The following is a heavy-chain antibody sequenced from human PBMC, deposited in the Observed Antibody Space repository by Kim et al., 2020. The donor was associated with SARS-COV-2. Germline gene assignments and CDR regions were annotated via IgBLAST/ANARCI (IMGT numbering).Heavy chain of an antibody. CDR3: AKGVGYYYGSGSYVRRYYYYGMDV. V-gene: IGHV3-9*01. D-gene: IGHD3-10*01. CDR1: GFTFDDYA. CDR2: ISWNSGSI. J-gene: IGHJ6*02. Sequence: GGSLRLSCAASGFTFDDYAMHWVRQAPGKGLEWVSGISWNSGSIGYADSVKGRFTISRDNAKNSLYLQMNSLRAEDTALYYCAKGVGYYYGSGSYVRRYYYYGMDVWGQGTTVTVSS.